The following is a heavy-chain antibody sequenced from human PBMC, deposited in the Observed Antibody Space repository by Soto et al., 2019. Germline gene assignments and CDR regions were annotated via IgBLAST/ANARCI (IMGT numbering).Heavy chain of an antibody. CDR2: IIPILGIA. J-gene: IGHJ4*02. CDR3: AREEYYYGSGAFFDY. CDR1: GGTFSSYT. V-gene: IGHV1-69*08. Sequence: QVQLVQSGAEVKKPGSSVKVSCKASGGTFSSYTISWVRQAPGQGLEWMGRIIPILGIANYAQKLQGRVTXPXXXAXXTAYMELRSLRSEDTAVYYGAREEYYYGSGAFFDYWGQGTLVTVSS. D-gene: IGHD3-10*01.